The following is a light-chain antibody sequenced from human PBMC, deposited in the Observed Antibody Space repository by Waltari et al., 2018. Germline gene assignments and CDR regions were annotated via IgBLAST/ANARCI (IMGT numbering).Light chain of an antibody. CDR3: QHYVALPVT. J-gene: IGKJ1*01. Sequence: ELVLTQSPGTLSLSPGDRAPLSCRASQSVGRTLAWSQQKPGQPPSLVIYGASIRATGIPDRFSGSGSGTDFSLTISRLEPEDFAVYYCQHYVALPVTFGQGTKVEIK. V-gene: IGKV3-20*01. CDR1: QSVGRT. CDR2: GAS.